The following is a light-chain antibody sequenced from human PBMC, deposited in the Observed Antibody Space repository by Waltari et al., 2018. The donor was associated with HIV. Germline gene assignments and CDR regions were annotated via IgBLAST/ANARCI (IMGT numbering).Light chain of an antibody. J-gene: IGLJ1*01. CDR2: RNE. CDR3: ASWDDGLSGHV. CDR1: NSNIGRNY. V-gene: IGLV1-47*01. Sequence: QSGLTQPPSLSGTPGQRLTIPCSGNNSNIGRNYVFWYRQVPGTAPGLLVYRNEQRPGGVVVRSSGSRAGASAALVITGLRVDDEADYYGASWDDGLSGHVFGGGTSVSV.